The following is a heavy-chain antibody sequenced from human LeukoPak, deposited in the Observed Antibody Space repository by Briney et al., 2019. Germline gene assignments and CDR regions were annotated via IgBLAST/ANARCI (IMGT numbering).Heavy chain of an antibody. J-gene: IGHJ6*03. Sequence: GGSLRLSCVASGFTFSGSAMHWVRQASGKGLEWVGRIRSKANSYATAYAASVKGRFTISRDDSKNTAYLQMNSLKTEDTAVYYCNSDAYYYYYMDVWGKGTTVTVSS. CDR2: IRSKANSYAT. D-gene: IGHD2-15*01. V-gene: IGHV3-73*01. CDR3: NSDAYYYYYMDV. CDR1: GFTFSGSA.